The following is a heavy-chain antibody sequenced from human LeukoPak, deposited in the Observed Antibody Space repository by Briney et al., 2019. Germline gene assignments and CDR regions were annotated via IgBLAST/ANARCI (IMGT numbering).Heavy chain of an antibody. CDR2: ICTGGST. V-gene: IGHV3-23*01. D-gene: IGHD2-15*01. J-gene: IGHJ4*02. CDR3: AKGKPSCML. CDR1: GFTFSSYA. Sequence: GGSLRLSCAASGFTFSSYAMSWVRQAPGKGLEWVSTICTGGSTYYVDSAKGRFTISRDSSKNTLYLQMNSLRAEDTAVYYCAKGKPSCMLGAQGTRVTVSS.